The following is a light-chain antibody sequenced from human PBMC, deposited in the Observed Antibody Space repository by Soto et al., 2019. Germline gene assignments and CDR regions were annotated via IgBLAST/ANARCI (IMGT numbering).Light chain of an antibody. CDR1: SSDVGGYNY. CDR3: NSYTSSSAFV. J-gene: IGLJ1*01. CDR2: DVS. Sequence: QSALTQPASVSGSPGQSITICCTGTSSDVGGYNYVSWYQQHPGKAPKLVIYDVSNRPSGISNRFSGSKSGNTASLIISGLQAEDEADYYCNSYTSSSAFVFGTGTKLTVL. V-gene: IGLV2-14*03.